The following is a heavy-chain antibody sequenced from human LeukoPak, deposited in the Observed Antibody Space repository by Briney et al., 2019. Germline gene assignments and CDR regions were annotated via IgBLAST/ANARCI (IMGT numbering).Heavy chain of an antibody. CDR1: GGTFSSYA. V-gene: IGHV1-69*04. Sequence: SVKVSCKASGGTFSSYAISWVRQAPGQGLEWMGRIIPILGIANYAQKFQGRVTITADKSTSTAYMELSSLRSEDTAMYYCSHGEDSSGYGDYWGQGTLVTVSS. CDR3: SHGEDSSGYGDY. J-gene: IGHJ4*02. D-gene: IGHD3-22*01. CDR2: IIPILGIA.